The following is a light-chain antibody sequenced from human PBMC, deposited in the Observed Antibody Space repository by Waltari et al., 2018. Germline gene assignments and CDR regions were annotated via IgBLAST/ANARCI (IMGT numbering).Light chain of an antibody. CDR3: QQYYDVPPT. CDR1: QSLLLSSYNKNF. CDR2: WAS. Sequence: DIVMTQSPDSLAVSLGERAPISCMSGQSLLLSSYNKNFLAWYQQKPGQSPKLLIYWASTRESGVPDRFVGSGSETDFTLTISSLQAEDVAVYYCQQYYDVPPTFGQGTKVEIK. V-gene: IGKV4-1*01. J-gene: IGKJ1*01.